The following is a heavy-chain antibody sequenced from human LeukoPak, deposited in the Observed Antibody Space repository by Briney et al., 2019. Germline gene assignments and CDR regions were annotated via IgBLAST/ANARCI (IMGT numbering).Heavy chain of an antibody. CDR1: GFTFSSYA. CDR3: AKGYRYCSGVGCYSYYHGMDV. D-gene: IGHD2-15*01. V-gene: IGHV3-23*01. CDR2: ITSGGNT. Sequence: PGGSLRLSCAASGFTFSSYAMSWVRQAPGKGLEWVSAITSGGNTYYADSVKGRFTISRDNSKNTLYLQTNSLRAEDTAVYYCAKGYRYCSGVGCYSYYHGMDVWGQGTTVTVSS. J-gene: IGHJ6*02.